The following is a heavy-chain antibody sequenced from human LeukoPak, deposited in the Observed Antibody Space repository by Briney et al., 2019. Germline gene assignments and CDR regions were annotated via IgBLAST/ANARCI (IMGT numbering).Heavy chain of an antibody. V-gene: IGHV3-74*01. Sequence: PGGSLRLSCAASGVLFSNYWIHWVRQAPGKGPVWVSRINRDGSSTSYADSVKGRFTISRDNAKNTLYLQMNSLRAEDTAVYYCARGGGYSYGSFDYWGQGTLVTVSS. CDR2: INRDGSST. CDR3: ARGGGYSYGSFDY. CDR1: GVLFSNYW. J-gene: IGHJ4*02. D-gene: IGHD5-18*01.